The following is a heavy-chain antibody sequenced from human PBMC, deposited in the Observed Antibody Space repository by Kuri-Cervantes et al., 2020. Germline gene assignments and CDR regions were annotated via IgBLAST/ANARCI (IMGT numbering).Heavy chain of an antibody. CDR3: ARASVDDYGDHQPPYNWFDP. CDR1: GGSFSGYY. CDR2: INHGGST. Sequence: SETLSLTCAVYGGSFSGYYRSWIRQPPGKGLEWIGEINHGGSTNYNPSLKSRVTISVDTSKNQFSLKLSSVTAADTAVYYCARASVDDYGDHQPPYNWFDPWGQGTLVTVSS. V-gene: IGHV4-34*01. D-gene: IGHD4-17*01. J-gene: IGHJ5*02.